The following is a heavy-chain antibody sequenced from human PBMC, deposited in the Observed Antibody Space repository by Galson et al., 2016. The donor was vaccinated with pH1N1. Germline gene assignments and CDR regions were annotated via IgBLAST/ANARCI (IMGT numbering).Heavy chain of an antibody. J-gene: IGHJ4*02. CDR1: GYSVTRYY. CDR3: ARRYYFDY. CDR2: IDPSAGTT. V-gene: IGHV1-46*01. Sequence: SVKVSCKASGYSVTRYYMHWVRQAPGQGLEWMGIIDPSAGTTTYSQKFQGRISLTRDTSTNSVHMGLSTLRPDDSAIYFCARRYYFDYWGQGTLVTVSS.